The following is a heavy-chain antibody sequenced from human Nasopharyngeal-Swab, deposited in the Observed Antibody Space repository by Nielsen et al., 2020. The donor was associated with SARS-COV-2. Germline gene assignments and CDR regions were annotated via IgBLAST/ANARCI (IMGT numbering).Heavy chain of an antibody. J-gene: IGHJ4*02. Sequence: ALVKVSCKASGYTFRSYGINWVRQAPGQGLEWMGWISAYNADTNYAQRIEDRVSMTTDTSTSTAYMELRSLRSDDTAVYYCARDIEEWLVIPSLSFDNWGQGTLVTVSS. CDR2: ISAYNADT. CDR1: GYTFRSYG. D-gene: IGHD3-3*01. CDR3: ARDIEEWLVIPSLSFDN. V-gene: IGHV1-18*01.